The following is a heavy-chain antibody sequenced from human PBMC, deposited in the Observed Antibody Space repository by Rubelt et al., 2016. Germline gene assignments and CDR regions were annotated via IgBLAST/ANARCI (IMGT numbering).Heavy chain of an antibody. D-gene: IGHD3-22*01. CDR3: ARHGGNRQSGDYSHWDY. Sequence: QLHLQESGPGLVKPSETLSLNCTVSGVSISSYYWSWIRQPPGKGLEWIGEINHSGSTNYNPSLKSRVTISVDTSKNQFSLRLNPVTAADTAWYYCARHGGNRQSGDYSHWDYWGQGTMVTVSS. CDR1: GVSISSYY. V-gene: IGHV4-59*08. CDR2: INHSGST. J-gene: IGHJ3*01.